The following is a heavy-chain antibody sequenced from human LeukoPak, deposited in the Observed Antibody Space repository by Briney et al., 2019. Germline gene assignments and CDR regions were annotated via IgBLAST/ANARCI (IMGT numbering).Heavy chain of an antibody. Sequence: SGPTLVKPTQTLTLTCTFSGFSLSTSGVGVGWIRQPPGKALEWLALIYWDDDKRYSPSLKSRFTITKDTSKNQVVLTMTNMDPVDTATYYCAHVDTAMVSDYFDYWGQGTLVTVSS. CDR3: AHVDTAMVSDYFDY. D-gene: IGHD5-18*01. J-gene: IGHJ4*02. CDR2: IYWDDDK. V-gene: IGHV2-5*02. CDR1: GFSLSTSGVG.